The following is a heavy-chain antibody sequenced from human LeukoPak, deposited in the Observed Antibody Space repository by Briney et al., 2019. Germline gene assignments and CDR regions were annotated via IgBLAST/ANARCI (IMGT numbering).Heavy chain of an antibody. CDR1: GFTFDDYA. CDR2: ISWNSGSI. CDR3: AKGPTTVVTPDEYFQH. V-gene: IGHV3-9*01. Sequence: GGSLRLSCAASGFTFDDYAMHWVRQAPGKGLEWVSGISWNSGSIGYADSVKGRFTISRDNAKNSLYLQMNSLRAEDTALYYCAKGPTTVVTPDEYFQHWGQGTLVTVSS. D-gene: IGHD4-23*01. J-gene: IGHJ1*01.